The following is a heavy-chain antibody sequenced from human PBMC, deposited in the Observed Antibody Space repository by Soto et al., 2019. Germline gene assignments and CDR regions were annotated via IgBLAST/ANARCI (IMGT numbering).Heavy chain of an antibody. CDR2: INPNSGGT. Sequence: ASVKVSCKASGYTFTGYYMHWVRQAPGQGLEWMGWINPNSGGTNYVQKFQGWVTMTRDTSISTAYMELSRLRSDDTAVYYCARSVAAAGQPLYSFDYWGQGTLVTVSS. J-gene: IGHJ4*02. CDR1: GYTFTGYY. CDR3: ARSVAAAGQPLYSFDY. D-gene: IGHD6-13*01. V-gene: IGHV1-2*04.